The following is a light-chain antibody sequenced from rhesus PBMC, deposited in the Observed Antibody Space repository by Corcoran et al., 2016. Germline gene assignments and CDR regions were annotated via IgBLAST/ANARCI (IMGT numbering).Light chain of an antibody. Sequence: DIQMTQSPSSLSASVGDKVTITCLASLGISSWLAWYQQKPGKAPKLLIYAASSLQSGVPSRVSGNGSGTDYTLTIRSLQPGDFATYYCKQGYNTPRTFGQGTKVEIK. CDR2: AAS. CDR1: LGISSW. J-gene: IGKJ1*01. V-gene: IGKV1-18*01. CDR3: KQGYNTPRT.